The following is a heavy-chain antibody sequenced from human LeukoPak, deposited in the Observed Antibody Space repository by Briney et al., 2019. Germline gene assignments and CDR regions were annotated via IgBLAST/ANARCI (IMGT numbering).Heavy chain of an antibody. D-gene: IGHD6-13*01. J-gene: IGHJ4*02. CDR2: INPNSGGT. V-gene: IGHV1-2*02. Sequence: GASVKVSCTASGYTFTGYYMHWVRQAPGQGLEWMGWINPNSGGTNYAQKFQGRVTMTRDTSISTAYMELSRLRSDDTAVYYCARVPAGIAAAAPNGDYWGQGTLVTVSS. CDR1: GYTFTGYY. CDR3: ARVPAGIAAAAPNGDY.